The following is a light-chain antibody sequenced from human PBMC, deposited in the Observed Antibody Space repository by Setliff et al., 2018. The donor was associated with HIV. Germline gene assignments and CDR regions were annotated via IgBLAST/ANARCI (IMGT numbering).Light chain of an antibody. Sequence: QSALAQPASVSGSPGQSITISCTGSSTDVGDYQSVSWYQQHPGEVPKLMIYDVTKRSSGVSNRFSGSKSGNTASLTISGLQAEDEADYYCCSYAGSDTWIFGGGTKVTVL. CDR2: DVT. V-gene: IGLV2-23*02. CDR1: STDVGDYQS. J-gene: IGLJ2*01. CDR3: CSYAGSDTWI.